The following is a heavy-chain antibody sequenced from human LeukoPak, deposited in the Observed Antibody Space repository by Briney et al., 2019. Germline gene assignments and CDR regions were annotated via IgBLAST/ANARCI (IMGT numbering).Heavy chain of an antibody. CDR2: IIPIFGTA. V-gene: IGHV1-69*06. CDR3: AREWFGELLGAGYYYYMDV. D-gene: IGHD3-10*01. Sequence: SGKLSCKASGGTFSSYAISWVRQAPGQGLGWMGGIIPIFGTANYAQKFQGRVTITADKSTSTAYMELSSLRSEDTAVYYCAREWFGELLGAGYYYYMDVWGKGTTVTVSS. CDR1: GGTFSSYA. J-gene: IGHJ6*03.